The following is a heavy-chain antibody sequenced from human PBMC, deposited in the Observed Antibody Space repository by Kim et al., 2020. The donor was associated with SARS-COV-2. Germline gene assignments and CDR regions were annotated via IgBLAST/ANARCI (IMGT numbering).Heavy chain of an antibody. CDR3: ASLNPFGEGGNY. J-gene: IGHJ4*02. D-gene: IGHD3-10*01. Sequence: YNNRTLKSRITISVDTSKNQFSLKLSSVTAADTAVYYWASLNPFGEGGNYWGQGTLVTVSS. V-gene: IGHV4-39*01.